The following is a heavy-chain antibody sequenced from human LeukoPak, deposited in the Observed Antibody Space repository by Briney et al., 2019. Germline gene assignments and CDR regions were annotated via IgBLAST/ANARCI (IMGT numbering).Heavy chain of an antibody. J-gene: IGHJ5*02. Sequence: PGGSLRLSCVASGFTFTDYYMSWIRQAPGKGLEWVAVISYDGSNKYYADSVKGRFTISRDNSKNTLYLQMNSLRAEDTAVYYCARDPGRDGYNTWGQGTLVTVSS. D-gene: IGHD5-24*01. V-gene: IGHV3-30-3*01. CDR3: ARDPGRDGYNT. CDR1: GFTFTDYY. CDR2: ISYDGSNK.